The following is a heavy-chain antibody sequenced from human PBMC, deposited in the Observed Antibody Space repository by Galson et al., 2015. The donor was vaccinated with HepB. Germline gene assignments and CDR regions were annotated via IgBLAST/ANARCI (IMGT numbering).Heavy chain of an antibody. V-gene: IGHV3-53*01. D-gene: IGHD3-3*01. CDR2: IYSGGST. CDR1: GFTVSSNY. Sequence: SLRLSCAASGFTVSSNYMSWVRQAPGKGLEWVSVIYSGGSTYYADSVKGRFTISRDNSKNTLYLQMNSLRAEDTAVYYCARERITIFGVVNYGMDVWGQGTTVTVSS. CDR3: ARERITIFGVVNYGMDV. J-gene: IGHJ6*02.